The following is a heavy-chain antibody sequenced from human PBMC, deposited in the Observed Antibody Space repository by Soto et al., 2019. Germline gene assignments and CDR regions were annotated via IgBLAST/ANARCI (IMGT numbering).Heavy chain of an antibody. D-gene: IGHD3-22*01. CDR1: GFTFSTYW. CDR3: ASDAMIVKCFDS. CDR2: INTDGSVT. J-gene: IGHJ5*01. V-gene: IGHV3-74*01. Sequence: GGSLRLSCGASGFTFSTYWVHWVRQAPGKGLVWVARINTDGSVTSHADSVKGRFIISRDNAKNALFLQMNSLREEYTAVYYCASDAMIVKCFDSWGQATLVQVSS.